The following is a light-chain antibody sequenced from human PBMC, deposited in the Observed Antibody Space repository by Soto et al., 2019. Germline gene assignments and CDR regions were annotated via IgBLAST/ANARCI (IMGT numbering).Light chain of an antibody. CDR2: DAS. Sequence: DIQMTQSPSTLSASVGDRVTITCRASQSISNRLAWYQQKPGKAPKVVIYDASSLESGVPSRFSGSGSGTEFILTINSLQPDDFATYCCQHSGGMWAFGQGTKVEIK. V-gene: IGKV1-5*01. CDR1: QSISNR. J-gene: IGKJ1*01. CDR3: QHSGGMWA.